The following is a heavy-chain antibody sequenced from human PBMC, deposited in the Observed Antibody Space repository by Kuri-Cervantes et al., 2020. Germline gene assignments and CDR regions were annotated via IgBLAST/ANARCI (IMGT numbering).Heavy chain of an antibody. J-gene: IGHJ6*02. CDR2: IYSGGST. CDR3: ARDANVYYYYGMDV. CDR1: GFTVSSNY. V-gene: IGHV3-53*01. Sequence: GGSLRLSCAASGFTVSSNYMSWVRQAPGTGLEWVSVIYSGGSTYYADSVKGRFTISRDNAKNSLYLQMNSLRAEDTAVYYCARDANVYYYYGMDVWGQGTTVTVSS.